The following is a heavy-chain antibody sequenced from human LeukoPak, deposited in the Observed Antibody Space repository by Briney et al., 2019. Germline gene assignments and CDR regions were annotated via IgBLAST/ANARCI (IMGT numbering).Heavy chain of an antibody. V-gene: IGHV3-11*04. CDR3: ARDGDYGDYVMDY. J-gene: IGHJ4*02. D-gene: IGHD4-17*01. CDR1: GFTFSDYY. Sequence: GGSLRLSCAASGFTFSDYYMSWIRQAPGKGLEWVSYISSSSSTIYYADSVKGRFTISRDNAKNSLYLQMNSLRAEDTAVYYCARDGDYGDYVMDYWGQGTLVTVSS. CDR2: ISSSSSTI.